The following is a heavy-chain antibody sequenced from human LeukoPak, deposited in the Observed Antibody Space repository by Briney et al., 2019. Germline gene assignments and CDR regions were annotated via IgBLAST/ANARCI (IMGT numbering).Heavy chain of an antibody. V-gene: IGHV1-46*01. Sequence: ASVKVSCKASGYTFTSYYMHWVRQAPGQGLEWMGIINPSGGSTSYAQKFQGRVTMTRDTSTSTVYMELSSLRSEDTAVYYCARDPWEEVYSSSWYYFDYWGQGTLVTVSS. J-gene: IGHJ4*02. D-gene: IGHD6-13*01. CDR2: INPSGGST. CDR1: GYTFTSYY. CDR3: ARDPWEEVYSSSWYYFDY.